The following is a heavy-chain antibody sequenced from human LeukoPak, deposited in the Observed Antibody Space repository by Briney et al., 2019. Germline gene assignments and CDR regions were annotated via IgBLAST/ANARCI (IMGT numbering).Heavy chain of an antibody. J-gene: IGHJ5*02. Sequence: TGGSLRLSCAASGFTFSTYSMNWVRQAPGKGLEWVSAISGSGGTTYYADSVKGRFTISRDSSKNTLYLQMNSLRAEDTAVYYCAKGSGRPNWFDPWGQGTLVTVSS. CDR3: AKGSGRPNWFDP. CDR1: GFTFSTYS. CDR2: ISGSGGTT. D-gene: IGHD3-10*01. V-gene: IGHV3-23*01.